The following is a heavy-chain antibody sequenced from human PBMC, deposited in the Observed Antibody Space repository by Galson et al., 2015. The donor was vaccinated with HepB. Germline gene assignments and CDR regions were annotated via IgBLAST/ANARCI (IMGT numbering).Heavy chain of an antibody. Sequence: SVKVSCKASGDTFNNYAINWVRQAPGQGLEWMGRIIPLLNLVNYAQKFQDRVTIMADRSTSTAYMELTSLKSEDTAVYYCATGDTYGYFDFWGQGTLVPVSS. CDR3: ATGDTYGYFDF. J-gene: IGHJ4*02. D-gene: IGHD5-18*01. V-gene: IGHV1-69*04. CDR2: IIPLLNLV. CDR1: GDTFNNYA.